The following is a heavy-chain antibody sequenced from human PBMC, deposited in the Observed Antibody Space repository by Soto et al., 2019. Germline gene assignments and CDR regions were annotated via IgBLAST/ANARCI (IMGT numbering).Heavy chain of an antibody. Sequence: SETLSLTCTVSGGPISSGGYSWSWIRQPPGKGLEWIGYIYHSGSTYYNPSLKSRVTISLDRSKNHFSLKLSSVSAADTAVYYCARAQWLVLYYCGQGILVTVSS. CDR3: ARAQWLVLYY. D-gene: IGHD6-19*01. CDR2: IYHSGST. V-gene: IGHV4-30-2*01. J-gene: IGHJ4*02. CDR1: GGPISSGGYS.